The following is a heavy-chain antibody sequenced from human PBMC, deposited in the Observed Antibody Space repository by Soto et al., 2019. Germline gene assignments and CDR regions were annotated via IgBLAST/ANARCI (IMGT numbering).Heavy chain of an antibody. V-gene: IGHV4-39*02. J-gene: IGHJ4*02. CDR1: GFSTSNSSYY. Sequence: QLQLQASGPGLVKPSETLSLTCTVSGFSTSNSSYYWGWIRRPPGKGLEWIGSISYSGITYYNPSLKTRSVIAVDTPNTQSSPTLTSVTVSHSTTYCCTRDGSYWGQGTLVTVS. CDR3: TRDGSY. CDR2: ISYSGIT.